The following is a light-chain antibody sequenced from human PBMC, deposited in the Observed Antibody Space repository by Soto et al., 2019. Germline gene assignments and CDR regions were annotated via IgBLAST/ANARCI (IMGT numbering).Light chain of an antibody. V-gene: IGKV3-15*01. Sequence: EVLMTQSPATLSVSPGAGVTLSCRASQSISTNLAWYQQRPGHPPRLLIYAASTRATGIPARFSGSGSGTEFTVTISGLQSEDFAVYYCQQYNNWPLTFGGGTNVEIK. CDR1: QSISTN. J-gene: IGKJ4*01. CDR2: AAS. CDR3: QQYNNWPLT.